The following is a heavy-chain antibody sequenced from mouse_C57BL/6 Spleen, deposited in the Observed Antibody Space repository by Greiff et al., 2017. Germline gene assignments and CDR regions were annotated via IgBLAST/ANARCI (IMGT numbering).Heavy chain of an antibody. V-gene: IGHV1-61*01. CDR2: IYPSDSET. J-gene: IGHJ3*01. Sequence: QVQLQQPGAELVRPGSSVKLSCKASGYTFTSYWMDWVKQRPGQGLEWIGNIYPSDSETHYNQKFKDKATLTVDKSSSTAYMQLSSLTSEDSAVYYCAREGQLRSFAYWGQGTLVTVSA. CDR3: AREGQLRSFAY. D-gene: IGHD3-2*02. CDR1: GYTFTSYW.